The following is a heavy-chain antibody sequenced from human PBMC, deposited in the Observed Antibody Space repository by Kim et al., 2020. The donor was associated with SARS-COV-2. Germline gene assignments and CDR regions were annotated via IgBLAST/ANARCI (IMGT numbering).Heavy chain of an antibody. D-gene: IGHD1-26*01. CDR2: INPSGGST. Sequence: ASVKVSCKASGYTFTSYYMHWVRQAPGQGLEWMGIINPSGGSTSYAQKFQGRVTMTRDTSTSTVYMELSSLRSEDTAVYYCAMEVSGSYYPSYGMDVWGQGTTVTVSS. J-gene: IGHJ6*02. CDR1: GYTFTSYY. CDR3: AMEVSGSYYPSYGMDV. V-gene: IGHV1-46*01.